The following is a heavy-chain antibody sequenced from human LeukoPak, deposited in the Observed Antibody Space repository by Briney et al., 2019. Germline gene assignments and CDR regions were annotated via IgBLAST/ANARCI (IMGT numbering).Heavy chain of an antibody. D-gene: IGHD6-6*01. CDR3: ARDPRGTGSSSSGAFDI. CDR2: IYTSGST. J-gene: IGHJ3*02. CDR1: GGSISSYY. V-gene: IGHV4-4*07. Sequence: PSETLSLTCTVSGGSISSYYWSWIRQPAGKGLEWIGRIYTSGSTNYNPSLKSRVTISVDTSKNQFSLKLSSVTAADTAVYYCARDPRGTGSSSSGAFDIWGQGTMVTVSS.